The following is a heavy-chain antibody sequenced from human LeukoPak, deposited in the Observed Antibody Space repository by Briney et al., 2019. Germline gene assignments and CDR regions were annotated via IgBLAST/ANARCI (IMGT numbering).Heavy chain of an antibody. Sequence: PGGSLRLSCAASGITFSSYEMNWVRQAPGKGLEWVSYISSSGSTIYYADSVKGRFTISRDNAKNSLYLQMNSLRAEDTAVYYCARDSYYDILTGYSHFDYWGQGTLVTVSS. CDR2: ISSSGSTI. J-gene: IGHJ4*02. CDR1: GITFSSYE. V-gene: IGHV3-48*03. CDR3: ARDSYYDILTGYSHFDY. D-gene: IGHD3-9*01.